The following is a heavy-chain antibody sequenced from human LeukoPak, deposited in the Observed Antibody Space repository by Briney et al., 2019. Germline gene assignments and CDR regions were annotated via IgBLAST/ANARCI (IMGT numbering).Heavy chain of an antibody. CDR1: GFTFSTYA. J-gene: IGHJ6*02. CDR3: ARSRSYYYGMDV. V-gene: IGHV3-23*01. D-gene: IGHD2-2*01. Sequence: PGGSLRLSCAASGFTFSTYAMSWVRQAPGKGLEWVSTISDSGANTYYADSVKGRFTISRDNSKNTLCLQMNSLRAEDTAVYYCARSRSYYYGMDVWGQGTTVTVSS. CDR2: ISDSGANT.